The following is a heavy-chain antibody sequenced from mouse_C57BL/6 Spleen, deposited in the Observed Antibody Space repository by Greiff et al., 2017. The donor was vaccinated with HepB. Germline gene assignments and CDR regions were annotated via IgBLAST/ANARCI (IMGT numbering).Heavy chain of an antibody. CDR2: INPSTGGT. V-gene: IGHV1-42*01. Sequence: EVQLQESGPELVKPGASVKISCKASGYSFTGYYMNWVKQSPEKSLEWIGEINPSTGGTTYNQKFKAKATLTVDKSSSTAYMQLKSLTSEDSAVYYCASEEGYFDYWGQGTTLTVSS. CDR1: GYSFTGYY. J-gene: IGHJ2*01. CDR3: ASEEGYFDY.